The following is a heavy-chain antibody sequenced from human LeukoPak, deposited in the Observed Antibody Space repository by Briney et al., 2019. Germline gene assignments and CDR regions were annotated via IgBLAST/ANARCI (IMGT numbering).Heavy chain of an antibody. CDR2: ISSSGSTI. Sequence: GGSLRLSCAASGFTLTYYAMHWVRQAPGKGLEWVSYISSSGSTIYYADSVKGRFTISRDNAKNSLYLQMNSLRAEDTAVYYCARGLDTGIDYWGQGTLVTVSS. D-gene: IGHD5-18*01. J-gene: IGHJ4*02. CDR1: GFTLTYYA. CDR3: ARGLDTGIDY. V-gene: IGHV3-48*03.